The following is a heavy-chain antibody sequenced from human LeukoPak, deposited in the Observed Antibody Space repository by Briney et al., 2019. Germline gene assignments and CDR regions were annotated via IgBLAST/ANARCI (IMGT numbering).Heavy chain of an antibody. CDR1: GLTFNNYA. V-gene: IGHV3-20*04. CDR2: RNGGST. CDR3: AREYFETPNQLGY. D-gene: IGHD3-9*01. Sequence: GGSLRLSCAVSGLTFNNYAMSWVRQAPGKGLEWVSGRNGGSTGYSDSVKGRFTISRDNAKNSLYLQMNSLRAEDTALYYCAREYFETPNQLGYWGQGALVTVSS. J-gene: IGHJ4*02.